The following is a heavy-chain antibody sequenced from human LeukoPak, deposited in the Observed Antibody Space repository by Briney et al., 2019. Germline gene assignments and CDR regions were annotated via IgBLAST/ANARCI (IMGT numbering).Heavy chain of an antibody. CDR1: GFTFSSYG. D-gene: IGHD6-13*01. V-gene: IGHV3-30*18. CDR3: AKGHRIAVAGAANY. J-gene: IGHJ4*02. CDR2: ISYDGSNK. Sequence: GGSLRLSCAASGFTFSSYGMHWVRQAPGKGLEWVAVISYDGSNKYYADSVKGLFTISRDNSKNTLYLQMNSLRAEDTAVYYCAKGHRIAVAGAANYWGQGTLVTVSS.